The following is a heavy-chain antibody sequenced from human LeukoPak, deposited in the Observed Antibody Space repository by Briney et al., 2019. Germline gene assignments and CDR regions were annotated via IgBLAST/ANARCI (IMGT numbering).Heavy chain of an antibody. D-gene: IGHD3-22*01. J-gene: IGHJ6*03. CDR1: GGSFSDYW. V-gene: IGHV4-34*01. Sequence: SETLSLTCAVYGGSFSDYWWTWIRQSPGKGLEWIGEVNHSGRTNYNPSLKSRVSISVDRSKKQFSLKLSSVTAADTAVYYCTRDREDDSSGYYYYYYYMDVWGKGTTVTISS. CDR3: TRDREDDSSGYYYYYYYMDV. CDR2: VNHSGRT.